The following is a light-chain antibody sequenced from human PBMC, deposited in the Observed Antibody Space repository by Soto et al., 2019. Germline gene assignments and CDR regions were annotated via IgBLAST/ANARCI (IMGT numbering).Light chain of an antibody. CDR3: SSYTSRITRV. V-gene: IGLV2-14*01. CDR2: EVS. J-gene: IGLJ1*01. CDR1: SSDVGGYDY. Sequence: QSVLTQHASVSGSPGQSITISCTGTSSDVGGYDYVSWYQQHPGKAPKLMIYEVSNRPSGVSNRFSGSKSGNTASLTISGLQAEDEADYYCSSYTSRITRVFGTGTKVTVL.